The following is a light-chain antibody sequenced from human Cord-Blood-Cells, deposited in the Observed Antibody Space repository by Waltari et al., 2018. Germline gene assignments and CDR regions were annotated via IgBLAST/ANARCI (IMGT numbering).Light chain of an antibody. CDR1: SGITVGHYR. CDR2: YKSDSDK. J-gene: IGLJ3*02. Sequence: QAVLTQPSSLSASPGASASLPRPLRSGITVGHYRPYWYQPKPGSPPQYLLRYKSDSDKQQGSGVPSRFSGSKDASANAGILLISGLQSEDEADYYCMIWHSSAWVFGGGTKLTVL. V-gene: IGLV5-45*02. CDR3: MIWHSSAWV.